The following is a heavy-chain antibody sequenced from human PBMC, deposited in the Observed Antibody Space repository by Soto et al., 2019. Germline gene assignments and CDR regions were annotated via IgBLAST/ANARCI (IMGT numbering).Heavy chain of an antibody. Sequence: ASVKVSCKASGYTFTSYGISWVRQAPEQGLEWMGWVSPYNGNTNYAQKFQGRVTTTTDTSTSTAYMELRSLRSDDTAVYYCARGSYSDTSAPWAFEIWGQGTMVTVSS. CDR2: VSPYNGNT. D-gene: IGHD3-16*01. CDR1: GYTFTSYG. J-gene: IGHJ3*02. CDR3: ARGSYSDTSAPWAFEI. V-gene: IGHV1-18*01.